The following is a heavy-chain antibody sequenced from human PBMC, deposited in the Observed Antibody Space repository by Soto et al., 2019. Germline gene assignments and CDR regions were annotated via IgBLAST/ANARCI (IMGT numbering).Heavy chain of an antibody. D-gene: IGHD6-13*01. CDR2: IYYSGST. J-gene: IGHJ6*02. CDR3: ARDSGIAAAGAYYYYYYGMDV. Sequence: TSETLSLTCTVSGGSISSYYWSWIRQPPGKGLEWIGYIYYSGSTNYNPPLKSRVTISVDTSKNQFSLKLSSVTAADTAVYYCARDSGIAAAGAYYYYYYGMDVWGQGTTVTVSS. V-gene: IGHV4-59*01. CDR1: GGSISSYY.